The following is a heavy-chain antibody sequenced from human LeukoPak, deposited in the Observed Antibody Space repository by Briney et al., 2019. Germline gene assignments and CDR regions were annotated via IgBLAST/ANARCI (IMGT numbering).Heavy chain of an antibody. J-gene: IGHJ4*02. CDR1: GYTFTDYY. CDR3: AREGNGLLSKDLDY. CDR2: INPRDGGT. D-gene: IGHD2-15*01. V-gene: IGHV1-2*02. Sequence: SSVKVSCKGSGYTFTDYYLHWVRQAPGQSLEWVGYINPRDGGTSSPQNFRGRVTMTTDASSSTAYMELSRLTSDDTAIYYCAREGNGLLSKDLDYWGQGTLVTVSS.